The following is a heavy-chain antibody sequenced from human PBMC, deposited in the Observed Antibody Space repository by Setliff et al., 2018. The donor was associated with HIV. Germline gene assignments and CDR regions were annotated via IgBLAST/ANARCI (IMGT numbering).Heavy chain of an antibody. D-gene: IGHD2-21*02. J-gene: IGHJ4*01. CDR1: GGSFSGHH. V-gene: IGHV4-34*01. Sequence: PSETLSLTCAVYGGSFSGHHWSWIRQTPGKGLEWIGDISHSGSTNYNPSLKSRVTISVDTSKNQFSLRLTSVTAADTAVYFCARGSRSPLVNKFRVTPAFDYWGQGTLVTVS. CDR3: ARGSRSPLVNKFRVTPAFDY. CDR2: ISHSGST.